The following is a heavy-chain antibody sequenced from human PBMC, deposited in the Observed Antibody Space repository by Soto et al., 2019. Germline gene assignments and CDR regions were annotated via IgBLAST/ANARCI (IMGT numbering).Heavy chain of an antibody. CDR3: ARDELAYCSGGSCYTAYYFDY. J-gene: IGHJ4*02. CDR1: GFTFSFYS. D-gene: IGHD2-15*01. V-gene: IGHV3-21*01. CDR2: ISSSSSYI. Sequence: GGSLRLSCTASGFTFSFYSRNWVRQAPGKGLEWVSSISSSSSYIYYADSVKGRFTISRDNAKNSLYLQMNSLRAEDTAVYYCARDELAYCSGGSCYTAYYFDYWGQGTLVTVSS.